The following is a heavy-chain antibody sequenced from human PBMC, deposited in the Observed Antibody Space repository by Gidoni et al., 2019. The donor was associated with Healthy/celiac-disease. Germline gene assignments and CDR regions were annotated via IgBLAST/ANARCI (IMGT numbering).Heavy chain of an antibody. CDR2: INPNSGGT. CDR1: GYTFTGYY. J-gene: IGHJ3*02. Sequence: QVQLVQSGAEGKKPGASVKVSCKASGYTFTGYYMHWVRQAPGQGLEWMGWINPNSGGTNYAQKFQGRVTMTRDTSISTAYMELSRLRSDDTAVYYCARVRYYYDSSGLYYDAFDTWGQGTMVTVSS. V-gene: IGHV1-2*02. CDR3: ARVRYYYDSSGLYYDAFDT. D-gene: IGHD3-22*01.